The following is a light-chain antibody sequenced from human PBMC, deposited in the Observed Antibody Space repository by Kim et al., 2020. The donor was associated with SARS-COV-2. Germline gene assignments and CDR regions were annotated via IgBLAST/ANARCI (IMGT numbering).Light chain of an antibody. CDR2: DAS. CDR1: QSVSSY. CDR3: QQRTNWPLT. Sequence: SVSPGERATLSCRASQSVSSYLAWYQQKAGQAPRLLIYDASNRATGIPARFSGSGSGTDFTLTISSLEPEDFAVYYCQQRTNWPLTFGGGTKLEIK. V-gene: IGKV3-11*01. J-gene: IGKJ4*01.